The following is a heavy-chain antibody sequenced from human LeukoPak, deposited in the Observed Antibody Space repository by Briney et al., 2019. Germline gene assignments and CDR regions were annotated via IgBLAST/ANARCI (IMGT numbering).Heavy chain of an antibody. Sequence: SQTLSLTCTVSGGSISSGGYSWSRIRQHPGKGLEWIGYIYYSGSTYYNSSLKSRVTISVDTSKNQFSLKLSSVTAADTAVYYCARDTFPTLSLDYWGQGTLVTVSS. V-gene: IGHV4-31*03. J-gene: IGHJ4*02. CDR2: IYYSGST. CDR1: GGSISSGGYS. D-gene: IGHD3-16*01. CDR3: ARDTFPTLSLDY.